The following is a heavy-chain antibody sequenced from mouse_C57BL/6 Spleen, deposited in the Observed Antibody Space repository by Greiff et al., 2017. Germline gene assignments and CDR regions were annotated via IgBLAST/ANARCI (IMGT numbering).Heavy chain of an antibody. CDR1: GYTFTSYW. V-gene: IGHV1-64*01. Sequence: QVQLQQPGAELVKPGASVKLSCKASGYTFTSYWMHWVKQRPGQGLEWIGMIHPNSGSTNYNEKFKSKATLTVDKSSSTAYMQLSSLTSEDSAVYYCARDDYDDGAWFAYWGQGTLVTVSA. D-gene: IGHD2-4*01. CDR2: IHPNSGST. J-gene: IGHJ3*01. CDR3: ARDDYDDGAWFAY.